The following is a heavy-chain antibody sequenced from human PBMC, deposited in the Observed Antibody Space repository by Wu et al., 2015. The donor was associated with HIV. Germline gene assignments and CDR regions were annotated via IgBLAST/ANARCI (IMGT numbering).Heavy chain of an antibody. CDR3: ARGGGYSHGYYDWFDP. D-gene: IGHD5-18*01. Sequence: QVQLVQSGAEVKKPGASVKVSCTASGGTFSSRAISWVRQAPGQGLEWMGRIIPIFDRVHYKQKFQGRVVITADEATSTVYMELSSLSSDDTAVYYCARGGGYSHGYYDWFDPWGQGTLVTVSS. V-gene: IGHV1-69*18. CDR1: GGTFSSRA. CDR2: IIPIFDRV. J-gene: IGHJ5*02.